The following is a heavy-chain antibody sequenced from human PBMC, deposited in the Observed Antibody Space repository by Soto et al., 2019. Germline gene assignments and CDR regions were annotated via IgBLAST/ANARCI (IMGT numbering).Heavy chain of an antibody. D-gene: IGHD3-10*01. V-gene: IGHV1-69*04. Sequence: QVQLVQSGAEVKRPGSSVKVSCKASGDTFSFYSINWVRQAPGLGLEWMGRVNPILSMSNYAQRFQGRVTITAEKATSTGYLELSGLRSEDTAMYYCATSYGSGYRAFDYWGQGALVTVSS. CDR1: GDTFSFYS. CDR3: ATSYGSGYRAFDY. J-gene: IGHJ4*02. CDR2: VNPILSMS.